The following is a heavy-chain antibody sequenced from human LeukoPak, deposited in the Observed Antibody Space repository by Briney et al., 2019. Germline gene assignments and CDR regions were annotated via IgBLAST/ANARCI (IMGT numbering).Heavy chain of an antibody. Sequence: SEALSLTCTVSGGSISSYYWSWIRQPPGKGLEWIGYIYYSGSTNYNPSLKSRVTISVDTSKNQFSLKLSPVTAADTAVYYCARALGEDYDILTGYYIGAFDIWGQGTMVTVSS. CDR3: ARALGEDYDILTGYYIGAFDI. J-gene: IGHJ3*02. CDR1: GGSISSYY. D-gene: IGHD3-9*01. CDR2: IYYSGST. V-gene: IGHV4-59*08.